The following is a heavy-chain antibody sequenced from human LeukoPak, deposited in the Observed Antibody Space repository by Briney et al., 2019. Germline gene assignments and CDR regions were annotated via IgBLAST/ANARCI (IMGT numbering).Heavy chain of an antibody. CDR3: ARVLYDRTGNNWFDP. D-gene: IGHD3-22*01. J-gene: IGHJ5*02. V-gene: IGHV1-18*01. Sequence: ASVKVSCKASGYTFTSYGISWVRQAPGQGLEWMGWISAYNGNTNYAQKLQGRVTMTTDTSTRTAYMELRSLRSDDTAVYYCARVLYDRTGNNWFDPWGQGTLVTVSS. CDR1: GYTFTSYG. CDR2: ISAYNGNT.